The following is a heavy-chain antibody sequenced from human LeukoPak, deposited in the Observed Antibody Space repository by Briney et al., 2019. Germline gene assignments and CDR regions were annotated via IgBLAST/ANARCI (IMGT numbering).Heavy chain of an antibody. CDR2: IKSETDGGTI. V-gene: IGHV3-15*01. D-gene: IGHD3-22*01. Sequence: GGSLRLSCAASGFTYTNAWMNWVRQAPGKGLEWVGRIKSETDGGTIDYAAPVKGRFTISRDDSKTTLYLQMNSLKTEDTAVYYCTTTLYYYDSSGYSFPFDYWGQGTLVTVSS. J-gene: IGHJ4*02. CDR1: GFTYTNAW. CDR3: TTTLYYYDSSGYSFPFDY.